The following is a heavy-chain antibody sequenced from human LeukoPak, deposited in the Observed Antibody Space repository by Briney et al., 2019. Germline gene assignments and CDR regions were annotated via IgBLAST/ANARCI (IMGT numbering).Heavy chain of an antibody. CDR2: IYYSGST. J-gene: IGHJ4*02. V-gene: IGHV4-39*07. Sequence: SETLSLTCTVSGGSISSSSYYWGWIRQPPGKGLEWIGSIYYSGSTYYNPSLKSRVTISVDTSKNQFSLKLSSVTAADTAVYYCARVRGYSYGLDYWGQGTLVTVSS. CDR3: ARVRGYSYGLDY. D-gene: IGHD5-18*01. CDR1: GGSISSSSYY.